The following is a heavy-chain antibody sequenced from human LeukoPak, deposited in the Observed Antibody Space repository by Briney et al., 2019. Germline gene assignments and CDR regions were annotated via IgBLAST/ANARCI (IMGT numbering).Heavy chain of an antibody. CDR1: GGSFSGYY. V-gene: IGHV4-34*01. D-gene: IGHD1-26*01. J-gene: IGHJ4*02. Sequence: SETLSLTCAVYGGSFSGYYWSWIRQPPEKGLEWIGEINHSGSTNYNPSLKSRVTMSVDTSKNQFSLKLNSVTAADTAVYYCARDSMHSAYGDEYWGQGTLVTVSS. CDR3: ARDSMHSAYGDEY. CDR2: INHSGST.